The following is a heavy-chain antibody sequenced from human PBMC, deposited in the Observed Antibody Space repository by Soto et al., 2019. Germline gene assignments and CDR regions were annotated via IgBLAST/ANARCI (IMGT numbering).Heavy chain of an antibody. V-gene: IGHV3-23*01. CDR2: ITASGGRT. CDR1: GFTFSSYA. D-gene: IGHD4-17*01. Sequence: EVHLLESGGGLVQPGGSLRLSCTASGFTFSSYAMTWVRQAPGRGLEGVSGITASGGRTFYADSVKGRFTISRDNSRSTXXXXXXXXXXXXXXXXXXXXXXXXXDYVRWFDSWGQGTLVTVSS. CDR3: XXXXXXXDYVRWFDS. J-gene: IGHJ5*01.